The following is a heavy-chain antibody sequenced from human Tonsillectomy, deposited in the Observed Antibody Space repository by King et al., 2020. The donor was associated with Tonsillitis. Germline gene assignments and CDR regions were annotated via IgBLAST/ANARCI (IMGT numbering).Heavy chain of an antibody. Sequence: VQLVESGGGLVQPGGSLRLSCAASGFSFSSYAMSWVRQAPGKGLEWVSAISGSGGSTFYAESVKGRFTISRENSKKTLYLQMNSLRVEDTAVYYCAVTGVPNYYYYYGMDVWGQGTTATVSS. CDR2: ISGSGGST. CDR3: AVTGVPNYYYYYGMDV. CDR1: GFSFSSYA. V-gene: IGHV3-23*04. D-gene: IGHD3-9*01. J-gene: IGHJ6*02.